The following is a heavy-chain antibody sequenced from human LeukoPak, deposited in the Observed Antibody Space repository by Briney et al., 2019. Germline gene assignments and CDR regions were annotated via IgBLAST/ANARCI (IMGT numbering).Heavy chain of an antibody. D-gene: IGHD3-16*01. V-gene: IGHV4-59*08. CDR1: GGSISSYY. CDR2: IYYSGST. J-gene: IGHJ4*02. Sequence: PSETLSLTCTVSGGSISSYYWSWIRQPPGKGLEWIGYIYYSGSTYYNPSLKSRVTISVDTSKNQFSLKLSSVTAADTAVYYCARHSTKITFGGASPYYFDYWGQGTLVTVSS. CDR3: ARHSTKITFGGASPYYFDY.